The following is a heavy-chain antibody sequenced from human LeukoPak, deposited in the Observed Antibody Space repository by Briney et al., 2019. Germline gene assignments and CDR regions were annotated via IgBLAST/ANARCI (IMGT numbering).Heavy chain of an antibody. CDR1: GFTFSNYW. V-gene: IGHV3-7*01. CDR2: INQDGSVK. D-gene: IGHD6-6*01. J-gene: IGHJ4*02. CDR3: ATIGYSSPSFDS. Sequence: GGSLRLSCAASGFTFSNYWMSWVRQAPGKGLEWVANINQDGSVKYYVDSVKGQFTISRDNAKRPVYLQMDSPRVEDTAVYYCATIGYSSPSFDSWGQGTLVTVSS.